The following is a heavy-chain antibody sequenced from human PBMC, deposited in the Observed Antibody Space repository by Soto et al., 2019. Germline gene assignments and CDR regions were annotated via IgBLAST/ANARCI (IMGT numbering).Heavy chain of an antibody. CDR3: ARGRLRTSYYYYMDV. V-gene: IGHV4-34*01. CDR2: INHSGST. CDR1: GGSFSGYY. D-gene: IGHD3-16*01. J-gene: IGHJ6*03. Sequence: SETLSLTCAVYGGSFSGYYWSWIRQPPGKGLEWIGEINHSGSTNYNPSLKSQVTISVDTSKNQFSLKLSSVTAADTAVYYCARGRLRTSYYYYMDVWGKGTTVTVSS.